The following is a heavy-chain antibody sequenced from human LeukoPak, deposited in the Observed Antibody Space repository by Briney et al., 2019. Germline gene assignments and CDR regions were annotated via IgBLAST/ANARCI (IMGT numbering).Heavy chain of an antibody. D-gene: IGHD5-24*01. V-gene: IGHV3-43*01. Sequence: QTGGSLRLSCTASGFKFADAPMHWVRQPPGKGLEWIALITWDATDSYYADSVKGRFTISRDDSRDTLYLQMNSLRSEDTALYYCVKDVSFRRGHNFDASDIWGLGTMVTVSS. CDR3: VKDVSFRRGHNFDASDI. CDR1: GFKFADAP. J-gene: IGHJ3*02. CDR2: ITWDATDS.